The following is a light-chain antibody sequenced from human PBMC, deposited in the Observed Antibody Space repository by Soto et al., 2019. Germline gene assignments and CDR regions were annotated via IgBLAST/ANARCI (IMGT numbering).Light chain of an antibody. J-gene: IGLJ2*01. V-gene: IGLV2-14*01. CDR3: SSYISSSTLV. CDR1: SSDVGDYNY. Sequence: QSVLTQPASVSGSPGQSITISCTGTSSDVGDYNYVSWYQHHPGKAPKLMIYEVSNRPSGVSNRFSGSKSGNTASLTISGLQSEDEADYYCSSYISSSTLVFGGGTQLTVL. CDR2: EVS.